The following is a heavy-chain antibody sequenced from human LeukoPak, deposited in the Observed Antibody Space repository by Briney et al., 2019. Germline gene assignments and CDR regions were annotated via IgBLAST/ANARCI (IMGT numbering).Heavy chain of an antibody. CDR2: ISSSSSYI. J-gene: IGHJ4*02. D-gene: IGHD1-20*01. CDR3: ARDRPGITGTTLPDY. V-gene: IGHV3-21*01. Sequence: KPGGSLRLSCAASGFTFSSYSMNGVRQAPGKGLEWVSSISSSSSYIYYADSVKGRFTISRDNAKNSLYLQMNSLRAEDTAVYYCARDRPGITGTTLPDYWGQGTLVTVSS. CDR1: GFTFSSYS.